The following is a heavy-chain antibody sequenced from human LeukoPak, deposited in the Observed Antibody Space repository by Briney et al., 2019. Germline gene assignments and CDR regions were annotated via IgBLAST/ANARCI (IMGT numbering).Heavy chain of an antibody. V-gene: IGHV1-69*06. CDR2: IIPIFGTA. CDR1: GGTFSSYA. D-gene: IGHD6-13*01. CDR3: VKDRAAVDAFDI. J-gene: IGHJ3*02. Sequence: ASVKVSCKASGGTFSSYAISWVRQAPGQGLEWMGGIIPIFGTANYAQKFQGRVTITADKSTSTAHMELSSLRSDDTAVYYCVKDRAAVDAFDIWGQGTMVTVSS.